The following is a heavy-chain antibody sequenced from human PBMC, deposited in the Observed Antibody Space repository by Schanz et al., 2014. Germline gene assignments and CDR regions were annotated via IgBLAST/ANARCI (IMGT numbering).Heavy chain of an antibody. J-gene: IGHJ2*01. D-gene: IGHD6-13*01. CDR2: IYSAGGT. Sequence: EVQLVESGGGLVQPGGSLRLSCAASGFTYSSYWMHWVRQAPGKGLEWVSIIYSAGGTYYADSVKGRFTISRDNSKNTLYLQMNSLRADDTALYYCARDSSSVWFFDLWGRGSLVTVSS. V-gene: IGHV3-66*01. CDR3: ARDSSSVWFFDL. CDR1: GFTYSSYW.